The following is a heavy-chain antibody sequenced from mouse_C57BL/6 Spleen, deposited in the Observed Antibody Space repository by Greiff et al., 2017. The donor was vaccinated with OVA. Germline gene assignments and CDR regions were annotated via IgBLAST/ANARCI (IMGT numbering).Heavy chain of an antibody. CDR2: IRLKSDNYAT. J-gene: IGHJ1*03. D-gene: IGHD2-4*01. Sequence: EVKLQESGGGLVQPGGSMKLSCVASGFTFSNYWMNWVRQSPEQGLEWVAQIRLKSDNYATHYAESVKGRFTISRDDSKSSVYLQMNNLRAEDTGIYYCTEVLGYYDYDWYFDVWGTGTTVTVSS. CDR3: TEVLGYYDYDWYFDV. V-gene: IGHV6-3*01. CDR1: GFTFSNYW.